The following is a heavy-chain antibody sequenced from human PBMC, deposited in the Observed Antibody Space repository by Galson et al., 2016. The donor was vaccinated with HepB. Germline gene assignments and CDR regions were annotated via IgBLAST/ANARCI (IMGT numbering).Heavy chain of an antibody. V-gene: IGHV3-30*04. Sequence: SLRLSCAASGFTFNSYAMHWVRQAPGKGLEWVALISYDGSNKNYADSVKGRFTISRDNSKNTLYLQMNSLRAEDTAVYYCARENHYVLDVWGQGTTVTVSS. CDR1: GFTFNSYA. D-gene: IGHD1-14*01. CDR3: ARENHYVLDV. J-gene: IGHJ6*02. CDR2: ISYDGSNK.